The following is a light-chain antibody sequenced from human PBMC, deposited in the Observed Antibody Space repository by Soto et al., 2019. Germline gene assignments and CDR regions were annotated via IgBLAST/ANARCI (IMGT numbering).Light chain of an antibody. V-gene: IGLV1-44*01. CDR2: DTS. CDR3: AAWDDSIKGPA. CDR1: YSNIGIND. Sequence: QSVLTQPPSASGTPGQRVTVSCSGTYSNIGINDVHWYRQLSGTAPQILIYDTSQLATGVPGRFSGSTSGTSASLVISGLKAEDEADYQCAAWDDSIKGPAFGGGTKMTV. J-gene: IGLJ2*01.